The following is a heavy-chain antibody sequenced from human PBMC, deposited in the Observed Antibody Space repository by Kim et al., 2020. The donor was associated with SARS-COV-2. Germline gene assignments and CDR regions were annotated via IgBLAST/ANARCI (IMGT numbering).Heavy chain of an antibody. CDR3: ARTVTTQYYYYYYMDV. D-gene: IGHD4-4*01. CDR1: GGSISSYY. Sequence: SETLSLTCTVSGGSISSYYWSWIRQPPGKGLEWIGYIYYSGSTNYNPSLKSRVTISVDTSKNQFSLKLSSVTAADTAVYYCARTVTTQYYYYYYMDVWGKGTTVTVSS. CDR2: IYYSGST. J-gene: IGHJ6*03. V-gene: IGHV4-59*01.